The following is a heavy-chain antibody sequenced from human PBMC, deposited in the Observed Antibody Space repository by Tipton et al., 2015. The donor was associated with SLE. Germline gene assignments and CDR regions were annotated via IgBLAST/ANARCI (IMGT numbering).Heavy chain of an antibody. D-gene: IGHD2-2*01. CDR1: GGSITGYY. J-gene: IGHJ5*02. V-gene: IGHV4-59*01. Sequence: TLSLTCTVSGGSITGYYLNWIRQPPGKGLEWIGYVFYSGHTNYNPSLKSRVTISVDTSKNQFSLKLSSVTAADTGVYYCARSVTPAAIGWFDPWGQGTLVTVSS. CDR3: ARSVTPAAIGWFDP. CDR2: VFYSGHT.